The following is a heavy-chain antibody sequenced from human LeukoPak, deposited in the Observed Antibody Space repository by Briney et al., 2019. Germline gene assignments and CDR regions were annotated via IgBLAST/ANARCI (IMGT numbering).Heavy chain of an antibody. CDR2: SYHSGGT. CDR3: AREGRDGYNFSAFDI. J-gene: IGHJ3*02. Sequence: PSETLSLTCAVSGGSIRTYYWSWIRQPPGKGLEWIVYSYHSGGTNYNPPLKSRVTISIDTSKNQFSLKLSSVTAADTAVYYCAREGRDGYNFSAFDIWGQGTMVTVSS. V-gene: IGHV4-59*01. CDR1: GGSIRTYY. D-gene: IGHD5-24*01.